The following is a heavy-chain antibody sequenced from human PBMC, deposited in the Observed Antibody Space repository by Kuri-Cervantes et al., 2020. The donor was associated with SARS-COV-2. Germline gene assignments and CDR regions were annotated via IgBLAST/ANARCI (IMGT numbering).Heavy chain of an antibody. V-gene: IGHV3-23*01. J-gene: IGHJ6*02. CDR3: AKDPTATTEYYYAMDV. D-gene: IGHD1-7*01. Sequence: LSLTCAASGFSFSSYAMSWVRQAPGKGLEWVSVISGSGTGAYYADSVKGRFTISRDNSKNTLYLQMSSLRAEDTAVYFCAKDPTATTEYYYAMDVWGQGTTVTVSS. CDR1: GFSFSSYA. CDR2: ISGSGTGA.